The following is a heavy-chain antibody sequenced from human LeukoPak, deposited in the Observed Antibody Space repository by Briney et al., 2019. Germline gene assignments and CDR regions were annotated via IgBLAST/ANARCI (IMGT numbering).Heavy chain of an antibody. J-gene: IGHJ5*02. CDR1: GGSFSGYY. V-gene: IGHV4-34*01. D-gene: IGHD3-10*01. CDR2: INHSGSN. CDR3: ARVLGSYYFVLPFDP. Sequence: SETLSLTCSVYGGSFSGYYWGWIRQPPGKGLEWVGEINHSGSNNHHPSLKNRVTISVDTSKNQCSLKLSSVTAAHTVVYYCARVLGSYYFVLPFDPWGQGTLVTVSS.